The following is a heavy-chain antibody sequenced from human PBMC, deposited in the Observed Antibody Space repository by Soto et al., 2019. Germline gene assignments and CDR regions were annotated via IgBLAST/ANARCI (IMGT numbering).Heavy chain of an antibody. J-gene: IGHJ6*03. CDR3: AKGNFAYYYYYMDA. CDR2: ISWNSGDI. Sequence: EVQLVESGGGLVHPGRSLRLSCAASGFTFDDYAMHWVRQAPGKGLEWVSSISWNSGDIGYADSVKGRFTISRDNAKNSLYLQMNSLRAEDTALYYCAKGNFAYYYYYMDAWGKGTTVTVSS. CDR1: GFTFDDYA. V-gene: IGHV3-9*01.